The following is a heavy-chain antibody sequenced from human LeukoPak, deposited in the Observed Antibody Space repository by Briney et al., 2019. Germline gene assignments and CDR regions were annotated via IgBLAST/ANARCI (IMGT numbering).Heavy chain of an antibody. CDR3: AKGLWFGESPAYYFDY. CDR1: GFTFSSYA. V-gene: IGHV3-23*01. Sequence: GGSLRLSCAASGFTFSSYAMSWVRQAPGKGLEWVSAISGSGGSTYYADSVEGRFTISRDNSKNTLYLQMNSLRAEDTAVYYCAKGLWFGESPAYYFDYWGQGTLVTVSS. D-gene: IGHD3-10*01. CDR2: ISGSGGST. J-gene: IGHJ4*02.